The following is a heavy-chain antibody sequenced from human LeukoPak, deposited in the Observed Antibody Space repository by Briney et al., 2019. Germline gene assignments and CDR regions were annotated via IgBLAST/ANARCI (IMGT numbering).Heavy chain of an antibody. V-gene: IGHV4-34*01. J-gene: IGHJ5*02. CDR1: GGSFSGYY. D-gene: IGHD6-19*01. Sequence: PSETLSLTCAVYGGSFSGYYWSWIRQPPGKGLEWIGEINHSGSTNYNPSLKSRVTISVDTSKNQFSLKLSSVTAADTAVYYCARGAVAVTGTLSWFDPWGQGTLVTVSS. CDR3: ARGAVAVTGTLSWFDP. CDR2: INHSGST.